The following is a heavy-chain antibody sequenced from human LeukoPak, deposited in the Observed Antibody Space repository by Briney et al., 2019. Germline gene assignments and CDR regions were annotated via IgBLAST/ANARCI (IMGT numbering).Heavy chain of an antibody. V-gene: IGHV3-23*01. CDR2: ISGSGGST. CDR1: GFTFSSYA. Sequence: GGSLRLSCAASGFTFSSYAMGWVRQAPGKGLEWVSAISGSGGSTYYAGSVKGRFTISRDNSKNTLYLQMNSLRAEDTAVYYCAKDTRLHMVRGVIGFDHWGQGTLVTVSS. CDR3: AKDTRLHMVRGVIGFDH. D-gene: IGHD3-10*01. J-gene: IGHJ4*02.